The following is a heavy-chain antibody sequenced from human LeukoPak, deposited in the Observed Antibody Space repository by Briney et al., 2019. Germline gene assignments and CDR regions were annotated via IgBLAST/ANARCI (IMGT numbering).Heavy chain of an antibody. CDR2: ISGSGGST. Sequence: GGSLRLSCAASGFTFSSYAMSWVRQAPGKGLEWVSAISGSGGSTYYADSVKGRFTISRDNSKNTLYLQMNSLRAEDTAVYYCAKDFGLLLGATEVFDYWGQGTLVTVSS. CDR3: AKDFGLLLGATEVFDY. CDR1: GFTFSSYA. J-gene: IGHJ4*02. D-gene: IGHD1-26*01. V-gene: IGHV3-23*01.